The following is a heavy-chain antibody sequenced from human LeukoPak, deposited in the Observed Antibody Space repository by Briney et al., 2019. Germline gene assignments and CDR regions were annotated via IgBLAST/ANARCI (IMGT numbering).Heavy chain of an antibody. V-gene: IGHV1-46*03. D-gene: IGHD4-11*01. J-gene: IGHJ5*02. CDR3: ARVYSNYGWFDP. CDR1: GCAFTSYY. CDR2: INPSGGST. Sequence: GASVKVSFKASGCAFTSYYMHWVRPAPGQGVEWMGIINPSGGSTSYAQKFQGRVTMTRDTSTSTVYMELSSLRSEDTAVYYCARVYSNYGWFDPWGQGTLVTVSS.